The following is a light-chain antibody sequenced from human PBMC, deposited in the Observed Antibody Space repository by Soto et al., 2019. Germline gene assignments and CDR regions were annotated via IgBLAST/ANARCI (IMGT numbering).Light chain of an antibody. CDR2: GAS. J-gene: IGKJ4*01. V-gene: IGKV3-20*01. Sequence: EIVLTQSPGTLSLSPGERATLSCRASQSVSSGYLAWYQQKPGQAPRLLIYGASSRATGIPDRFSGSGSGTDFTLTISRLEPEDFAVYYCQQYDSSPRLTFGGGTKVDIK. CDR3: QQYDSSPRLT. CDR1: QSVSSGY.